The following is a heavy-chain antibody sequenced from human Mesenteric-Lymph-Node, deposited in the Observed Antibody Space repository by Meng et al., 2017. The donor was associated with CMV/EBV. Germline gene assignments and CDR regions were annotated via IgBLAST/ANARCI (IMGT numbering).Heavy chain of an antibody. CDR1: GCSISSSNW. Sequence: SGCSISSSNWWSWDRQPPGKGLEWIGEIYHSGSTNYNPSLKSRVTISVDKSKNQFSLKLSSVTAADTAVYYCASVHSNMETGDDQGYWGQGTLVTVSS. D-gene: IGHD7-27*01. CDR3: ASVHSNMETGDDQGY. CDR2: IYHSGST. J-gene: IGHJ4*02. V-gene: IGHV4-4*02.